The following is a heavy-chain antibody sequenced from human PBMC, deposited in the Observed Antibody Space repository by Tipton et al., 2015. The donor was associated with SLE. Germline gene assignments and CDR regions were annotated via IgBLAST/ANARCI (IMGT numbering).Heavy chain of an antibody. V-gene: IGHV4-39*07. CDR1: GGSISSSSYY. CDR3: ASWSPERTSGWSRFDY. Sequence: TLSLTCTVSGGSISSSSYYWSWIRQPPGKGLEWIGSIYYSGSTYYNPSLKSRVTISVDTSKNQFSLKLSSVTAADTAVYYCASWSPERTSGWSRFDYWGQGTLVTVSS. D-gene: IGHD6-19*01. J-gene: IGHJ4*02. CDR2: IYYSGST.